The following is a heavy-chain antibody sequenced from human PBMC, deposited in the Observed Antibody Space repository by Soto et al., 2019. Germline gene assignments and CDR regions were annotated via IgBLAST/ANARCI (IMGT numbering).Heavy chain of an antibody. Sequence: QVQLVQSGAEVKKPGASVKVSCKASGYTFTSYGISWVRQAPGQGLEWIGWISAYNGNTKDEQKLLGRVSMTTDTDTSTEYMEQRNLKSDEKGVYYDARGVGDSYSMDYWGQVTLVTVSS. D-gene: IGHD1-26*01. CDR2: ISAYNGNT. V-gene: IGHV1-18*01. J-gene: IGHJ4*02. CDR3: ARGVGDSYSMDY. CDR1: GYTFTSYG.